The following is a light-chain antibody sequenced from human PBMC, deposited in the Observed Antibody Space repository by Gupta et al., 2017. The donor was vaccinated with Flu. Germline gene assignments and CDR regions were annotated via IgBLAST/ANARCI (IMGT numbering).Light chain of an antibody. CDR1: NSNIGAGYD. J-gene: IGLJ1*01. CDR2: ANT. V-gene: IGLV1-40*01. CDR3: QSYDTSLSGYV. Sequence: QSVLTQPPSVSGAPGQGVSVSCTGSNSNIGAGYDVHWYQQLPGRAPRLLIFANTNRPSGVPGRSSGSNSGTSASLAITGLQAEDEADYYCQSYDTSLSGYVFGTGTKVTVL.